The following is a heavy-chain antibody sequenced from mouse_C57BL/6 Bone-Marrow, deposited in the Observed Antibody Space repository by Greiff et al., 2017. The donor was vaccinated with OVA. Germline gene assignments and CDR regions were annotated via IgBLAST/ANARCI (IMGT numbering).Heavy chain of an antibody. Sequence: QVQLQQPGAELVKPGASVKLSCKASGYTFTSYWMHWVKQRPGQGLEWIGMIHPNSGSTNYNEKFKSKATLTVDKSSSTAYMQLSSLTSEDSAVYYCARRTSGHYFDYWGQGTTLTVSS. J-gene: IGHJ2*01. CDR3: ARRTSGHYFDY. CDR1: GYTFTSYW. CDR2: IHPNSGST. V-gene: IGHV1-64*01. D-gene: IGHD1-3*01.